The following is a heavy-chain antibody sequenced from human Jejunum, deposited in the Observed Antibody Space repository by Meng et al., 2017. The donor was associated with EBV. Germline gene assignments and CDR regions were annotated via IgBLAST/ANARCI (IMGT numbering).Heavy chain of an antibody. D-gene: IGHD3-16*01. J-gene: IGHJ4*02. CDR3: ARGSHYTWDV. V-gene: IGHV4-4*02. Sequence: QVQLQESGPGLVKPSGTLSLTCGVSGDSIISTDTWWSWVRQPPGKGLEWIGEIFHAGNTNYNPSLKSQVTMSVDTSKNQFSLNLSSVTAADSAVYYCARGSHYTWDVWGQGTLVTVFS. CDR2: IFHAGNT. CDR1: GDSIISTDTW.